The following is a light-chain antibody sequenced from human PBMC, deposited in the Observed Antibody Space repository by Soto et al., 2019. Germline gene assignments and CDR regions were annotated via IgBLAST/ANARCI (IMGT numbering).Light chain of an antibody. Sequence: QFALTQPASVSGSPGQSITISCTGTSSDVVSYNLVSWYQQHPGKAPKLMIYEGSKRPSGVSNRFSGYKSGHTASLTISGLQAEDEADYYCCSYAGSSFWVFGGGTKLTVL. CDR3: CSYAGSSFWV. V-gene: IGLV2-23*01. CDR1: SSDVVSYNL. J-gene: IGLJ3*02. CDR2: EGS.